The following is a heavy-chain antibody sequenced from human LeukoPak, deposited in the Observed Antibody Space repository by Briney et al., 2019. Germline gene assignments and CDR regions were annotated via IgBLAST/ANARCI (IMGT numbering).Heavy chain of an antibody. D-gene: IGHD4-11*01. J-gene: IGHJ6*03. Sequence: PGGSLRLPCAASGFTFSSYWMSWVRQAPGRGLEWVANINQDGSEKYYVDSVKGRFTISRDNAKNSLYLQMNSLRAEDTAVYYCARVSSNYYYYMDVWGKGTTVTVSS. CDR2: INQDGSEK. CDR1: GFTFSSYW. V-gene: IGHV3-7*01. CDR3: ARVSSNYYYYMDV.